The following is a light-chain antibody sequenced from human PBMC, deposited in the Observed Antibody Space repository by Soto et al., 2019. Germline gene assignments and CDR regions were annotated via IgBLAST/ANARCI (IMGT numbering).Light chain of an antibody. Sequence: QSALTQPASVPGSPGQSISIPCTGTRSDVGGYNYFSRYQQHPGKAPKLIMYENNNRPSGVSDRFSASKSGNEPSLTISVLQAEDEAGYYWSSYTLSATRVFGTGTKVTVL. V-gene: IGLV2-14*01. CDR2: ENN. CDR1: RSDVGGYNY. CDR3: SSYTLSATRV. J-gene: IGLJ1*01.